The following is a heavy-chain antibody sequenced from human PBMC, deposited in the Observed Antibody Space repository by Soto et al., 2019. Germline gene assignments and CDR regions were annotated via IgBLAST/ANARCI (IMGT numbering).Heavy chain of an antibody. D-gene: IGHD5-12*01. V-gene: IGHV4-59*01. CDR1: GGSISTYY. Sequence: SETLSLTCTVSGGSISTYYWSWIRQSPGKGLEWIGYVYYSGSTKYNPSLKSRVTISIDTSNNQFSLNLRSVTAADTAVYYCERDKKSGPSCWFDTWGQGTLVTVSS. CDR2: VYYSGST. J-gene: IGHJ5*02. CDR3: ERDKKSGPSCWFDT.